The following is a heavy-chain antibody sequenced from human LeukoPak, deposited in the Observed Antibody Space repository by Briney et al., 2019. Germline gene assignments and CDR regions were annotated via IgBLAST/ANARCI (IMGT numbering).Heavy chain of an antibody. Sequence: GGSLRLSCAASGFTFSDYYMSWIRQAPGKGLEWVSYISSSSSYTNYADSVKGQFTISRDNAKNSLYLQMNSLRAEDTAVYYCARDLVVPAAMNGYYYYYGMDVWGKGTTVTVSS. V-gene: IGHV3-11*06. CDR1: GFTFSDYY. CDR2: ISSSSSYT. D-gene: IGHD2-2*01. J-gene: IGHJ6*04. CDR3: ARDLVVPAAMNGYYYYYGMDV.